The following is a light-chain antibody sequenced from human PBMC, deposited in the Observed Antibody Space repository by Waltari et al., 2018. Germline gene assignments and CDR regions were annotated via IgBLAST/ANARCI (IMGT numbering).Light chain of an antibody. CDR1: QTINNY. CDR2: YAS. CDR3: LQRSNWPIT. Sequence: EIVLTQSPATLSLSPGERATLSCRASQTINNYLAWYQQTPGQAPRLLIYYASNRATGVPPRFSGSGSGTDFTLTISSLEPEDFAVYYCLQRSNWPITFGQGTRLEIK. V-gene: IGKV3-11*01. J-gene: IGKJ5*01.